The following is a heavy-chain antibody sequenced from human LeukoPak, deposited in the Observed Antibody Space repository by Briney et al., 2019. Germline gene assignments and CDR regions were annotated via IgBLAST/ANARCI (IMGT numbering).Heavy chain of an antibody. D-gene: IGHD3-10*01. J-gene: IGHJ4*02. CDR3: ARYYYGSGSTYFDY. CDR1: GGSINY. Sequence: PSETLSLTCTVSGGSINYGGWIRQPPGKGLEWIGSIYYSGSTYYNPSLKSRVTISVDTSKNQFSLKLSSVTAADTAVYYCARYYYGSGSTYFDYWGQGTLVTVSS. V-gene: IGHV4-39*01. CDR2: IYYSGST.